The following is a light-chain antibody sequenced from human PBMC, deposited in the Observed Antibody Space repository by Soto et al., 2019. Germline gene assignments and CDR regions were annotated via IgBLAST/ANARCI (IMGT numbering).Light chain of an antibody. V-gene: IGKV1-27*01. J-gene: IGKJ4*01. CDR3: QKYNSAPLT. Sequence: DIQMTQSPSPLSASVGAGVTITCRASQGISNYLAWYQQKPGQVPKLLMYAPSTLQSGVPSRFSGSGSGTDFTLTISDLQPEDVATYYCQKYNSAPLTFGGGTKVEIK. CDR2: APS. CDR1: QGISNY.